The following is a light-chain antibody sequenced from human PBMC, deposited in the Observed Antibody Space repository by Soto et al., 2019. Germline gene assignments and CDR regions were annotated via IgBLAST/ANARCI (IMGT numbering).Light chain of an antibody. V-gene: IGKV3-15*01. J-gene: IGKJ1*01. CDR1: QSVSNN. CDR3: HQSNDWWT. CDR2: GAS. Sequence: EILMTQFPATLSVSPGERATLSCRASQSVSNNLAWSQQKPGQAPRLRIYGASTMATGIPARFSGSGSGTEFPLTISSMKSEDSAVYYCHQSNDWWTFGHGTKVDIK.